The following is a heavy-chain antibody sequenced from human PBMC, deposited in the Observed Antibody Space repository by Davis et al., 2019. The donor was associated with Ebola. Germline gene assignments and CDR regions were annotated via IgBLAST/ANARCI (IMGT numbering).Heavy chain of an antibody. V-gene: IGHV3-30-3*01. CDR3: ASRPPPGI. CDR1: GFTFSSYA. J-gene: IGHJ6*02. Sequence: PGGSLRLSCAASGFTFSSYAMHWVRQAPGKGLEWVAVISYDGSNKYYADSVKGRFTISRDNSKNTLYLQMNSLRAEDTAVYYCASRPPPGIWGQGTTVTVSS. CDR2: ISYDGSNK.